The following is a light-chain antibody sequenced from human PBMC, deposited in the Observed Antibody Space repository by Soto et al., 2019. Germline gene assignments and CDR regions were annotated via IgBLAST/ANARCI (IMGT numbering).Light chain of an antibody. CDR2: EVS. V-gene: IGLV2-14*01. CDR3: CSYTGTYR. Sequence: QSVLTQPASVSGSPGQSITISCTGTSSDVGGYNYVSWYQQHPGKAPKLMIYEVSNRPSGVSNRFSGSKSGNTASLTLSGLQAEDEADYYCCSYTGTYRFGGGTKVTVL. J-gene: IGLJ3*02. CDR1: SSDVGGYNY.